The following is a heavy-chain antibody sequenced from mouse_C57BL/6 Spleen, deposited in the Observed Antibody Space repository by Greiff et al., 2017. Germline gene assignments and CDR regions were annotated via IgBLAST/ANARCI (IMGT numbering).Heavy chain of an antibody. CDR2: IDPSDSYT. Sequence: VQLQQPGAELVMPGASVKLSCKASGYTFTSYWMNWVKQRPGQGLEWIGEIDPSDSYTNYNQKFKGKATLTVDQSSSTAYMLLSSLTSADSAVYYCATKYYGSRGRFAYWGQGTRVTVSA. CDR3: ATKYYGSRGRFAY. V-gene: IGHV1-69*01. J-gene: IGHJ3*01. D-gene: IGHD1-1*01. CDR1: GYTFTSYW.